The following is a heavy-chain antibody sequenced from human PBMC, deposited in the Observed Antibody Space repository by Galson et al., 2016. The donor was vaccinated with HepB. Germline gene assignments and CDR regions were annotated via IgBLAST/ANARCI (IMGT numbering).Heavy chain of an antibody. V-gene: IGHV3-30*04. CDR1: GFTFSSYA. J-gene: IGHJ6*02. Sequence: SLRLSCAASGFTFSSYAMHWVRQAPGKGLEWVAVISYDGSNKYYADSVKGRFTISRDNSKNTLYLQMHSLRAEDTAVYYCAREIGGSWGLYYYYGMDVWGQGTTFTVSS. CDR3: AREIGGSWGLYYYYGMDV. D-gene: IGHD2-15*01. CDR2: ISYDGSNK.